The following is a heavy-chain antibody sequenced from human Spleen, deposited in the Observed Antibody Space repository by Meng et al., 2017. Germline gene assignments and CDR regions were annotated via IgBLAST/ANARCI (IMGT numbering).Heavy chain of an antibody. J-gene: IGHJ1*01. D-gene: IGHD1-7*01. CDR2: INHSGST. CDR3: ARGARNYARKYFQH. Sequence: GQLQPWGAGLLKPSETLSLTCAVYGGSFSGYYWSWIRQSPGKGLEWIGEINHSGSTNYNPSLKSRVTISVDTSKNQFSLKLSSVTAADTAVYYCARGARNYARKYFQHWGQGTLVTVSS. V-gene: IGHV4-34*01. CDR1: GGSFSGYY.